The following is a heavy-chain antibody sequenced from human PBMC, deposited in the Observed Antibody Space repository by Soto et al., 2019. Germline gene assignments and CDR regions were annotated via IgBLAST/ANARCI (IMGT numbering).Heavy chain of an antibody. CDR1: GGSISSSSYY. D-gene: IGHD3-16*02. CDR2: TYYSGST. V-gene: IGHV4-39*01. Sequence: SETLSLTCSVSGGSISSSSYYWGWIRQPPGKGLEWIGSTYYSGSTYDNPSLKSRVTISVDTSKNQISLKLSSVTAADTAVYYCAKTHYDYVWGSYRPDAFDIWGQGTMVTVSS. CDR3: AKTHYDYVWGSYRPDAFDI. J-gene: IGHJ3*02.